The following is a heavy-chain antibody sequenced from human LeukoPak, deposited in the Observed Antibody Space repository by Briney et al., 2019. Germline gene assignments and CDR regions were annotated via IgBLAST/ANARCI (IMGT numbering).Heavy chain of an antibody. J-gene: IGHJ4*02. V-gene: IGHV3-23*01. CDR3: AKGLSSSWSVRGPLDY. Sequence: GGSLRLSCAASGFTFSSYAMSWVRQAPGKGLKWVSAISGSGGSTYYADSVKGRFTISRDNSKNTLYLQMNSLRAEDTAVYYCAKGLSSSWSVRGPLDYWGQGTLVTVSS. CDR1: GFTFSSYA. D-gene: IGHD6-13*01. CDR2: ISGSGGST.